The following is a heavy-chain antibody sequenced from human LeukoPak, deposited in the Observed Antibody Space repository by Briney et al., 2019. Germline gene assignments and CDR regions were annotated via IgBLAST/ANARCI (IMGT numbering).Heavy chain of an antibody. V-gene: IGHV3-66*01. Sequence: GGSLRLSCAASGFTVSSNYMSWVRQAPGKGLEWVSIIYTGGSTYYADSVKGRFTISRDNSKNTLYLEMNSLRPEDTALYYCAKDERVYGTNAGTLLDYWGQGTLVSVSS. J-gene: IGHJ4*02. CDR3: AKDERVYGTNAGTLLDY. CDR2: IYTGGST. D-gene: IGHD4/OR15-4a*01. CDR1: GFTVSSNY.